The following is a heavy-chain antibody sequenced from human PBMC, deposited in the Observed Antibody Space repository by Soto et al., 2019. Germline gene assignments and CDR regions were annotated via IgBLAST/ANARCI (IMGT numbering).Heavy chain of an antibody. CDR1: GFTFSSYG. CDR3: ARENYGDPHVEY. Sequence: QVQLVESGGGVVQPGRSLRLSCAASGFTFSSYGMHWVRQAPGKGLEWVAVIWYDGSNKYYADSVKGRFTISRDNSKNTLYLQMNSLRAEDTAVYYCARENYGDPHVEYWGQGTLVTVSS. V-gene: IGHV3-33*01. J-gene: IGHJ4*02. CDR2: IWYDGSNK. D-gene: IGHD4-17*01.